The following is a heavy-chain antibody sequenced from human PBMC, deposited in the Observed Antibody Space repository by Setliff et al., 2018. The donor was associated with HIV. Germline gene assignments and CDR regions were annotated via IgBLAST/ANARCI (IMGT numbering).Heavy chain of an antibody. CDR1: GYTLTSYG. V-gene: IGHV1-18*01. J-gene: IGHJ3*02. Sequence: ASVKVSCKASGYTLTSYGISWVRQAPGQGLEWMGWISAYNGNTNYAQKLQGRVTMTTDTSASTAYMELRSLRSDDTAVYYCARDASYSGSYYERAFDIWGQGTMVTVSS. CDR3: ARDASYSGSYYERAFDI. D-gene: IGHD1-26*01. CDR2: ISAYNGNT.